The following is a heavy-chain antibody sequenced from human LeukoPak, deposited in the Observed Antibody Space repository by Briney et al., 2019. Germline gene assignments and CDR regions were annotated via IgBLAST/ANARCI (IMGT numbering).Heavy chain of an antibody. CDR1: GFSFSDYF. D-gene: IGHD5-12*01. Sequence: GGSLRLSCAASGFSFSDYFMTWIRQAPGKGLEWVSYINSGGNSIYYADSVQGRFTISRDSAKNSVYLQMNSLRAEDTAVYYCARTYERELDYWGQGTLVTVSS. J-gene: IGHJ4*02. CDR3: ARTYERELDY. V-gene: IGHV3-11*04. CDR2: INSGGNSI.